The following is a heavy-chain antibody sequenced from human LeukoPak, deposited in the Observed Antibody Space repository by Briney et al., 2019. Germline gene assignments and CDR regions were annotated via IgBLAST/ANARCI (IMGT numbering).Heavy chain of an antibody. J-gene: IGHJ4*02. Sequence: GGSLRLSCAASGFTFSNAWMSWVRQAPGKGLEWVGRIKSKTDGGTTDYAAPVKGRFTISRDDSKNTLYLQMDSLRAEDTAVYYCAKDRAMIRPTYFDYWGQGTLVTVSS. D-gene: IGHD3-22*01. V-gene: IGHV3-15*01. CDR3: AKDRAMIRPTYFDY. CDR1: GFTFSNAW. CDR2: IKSKTDGGTT.